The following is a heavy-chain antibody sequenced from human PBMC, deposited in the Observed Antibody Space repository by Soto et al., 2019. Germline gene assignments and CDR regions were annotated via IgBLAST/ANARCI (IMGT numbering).Heavy chain of an antibody. CDR1: GGSISSGGYS. CDR3: ARAHGSGWGAFDI. Sequence: QLQLQESGSGLVKPSQTLSLTCAVSGGSISSGGYSWSWIRQPPGKGLEWIGYIYHSGSTYYNSSLKSRVTISVDRSKKQFSLKLSSVTAADTAVYYCARAHGSGWGAFDIWGQGTMVTVSS. D-gene: IGHD3-10*01. J-gene: IGHJ3*02. CDR2: IYHSGST. V-gene: IGHV4-30-2*01.